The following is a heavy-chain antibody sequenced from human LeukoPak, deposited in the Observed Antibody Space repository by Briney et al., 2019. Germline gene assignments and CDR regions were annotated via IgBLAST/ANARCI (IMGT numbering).Heavy chain of an antibody. V-gene: IGHV3-21*01. D-gene: IGHD3-10*01. CDR2: INSNSNYM. Sequence: GSLRLPCAASGFIFSYYNMKWVRQAPGEGLEWVSAINSNSNYMSYADSVKGRFTISRDNAKNSLYLQMTSLRAEDTAVYYCARSEFEAFDMWGQGTMVTVSS. CDR3: ARSEFEAFDM. J-gene: IGHJ3*02. CDR1: GFIFSYYN.